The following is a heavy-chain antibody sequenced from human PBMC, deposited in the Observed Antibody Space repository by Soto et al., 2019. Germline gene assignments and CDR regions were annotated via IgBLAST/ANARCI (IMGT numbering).Heavy chain of an antibody. Sequence: TLSLTCAVSGGSISSGGYSWSWIRQPPGEGLERTGYIYHSGSTYYNPSLKSRVTISVDTSKNHFSLKLSSVTAADTAVYYCARGSFGGWYGSGSHYYYYGMDVWGQGTTVTVSS. CDR1: GGSISSGGYS. V-gene: IGHV4-30-2*01. CDR3: ARGSFGGWYGSGSHYYYYGMDV. J-gene: IGHJ6*02. D-gene: IGHD3-10*01. CDR2: IYHSGST.